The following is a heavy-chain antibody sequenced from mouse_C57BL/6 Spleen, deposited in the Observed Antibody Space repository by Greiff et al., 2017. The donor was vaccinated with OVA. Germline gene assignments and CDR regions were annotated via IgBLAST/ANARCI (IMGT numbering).Heavy chain of an antibody. J-gene: IGHJ2*01. CDR2: ISSGSSTI. CDR1: GFTFSDYG. V-gene: IGHV5-17*01. CDR3: ARQGDHFDY. Sequence: EVKPMESGGGLVKPGGSLKLSCAASGFTFSDYGMHWVRQAPEKGLEWVAYISSGSSTIYYADTVKGRFTISRDNAKNTLFLQMTSLRSEDTAMYYCARQGDHFDYWGQGTTLTVSS. D-gene: IGHD3-3*01.